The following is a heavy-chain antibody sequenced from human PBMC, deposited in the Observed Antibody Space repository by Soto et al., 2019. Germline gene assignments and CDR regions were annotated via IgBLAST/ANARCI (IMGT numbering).Heavy chain of an antibody. D-gene: IGHD1-7*01. V-gene: IGHV1-69*01. CDR2: IIPIFGTA. J-gene: IGHJ6*02. CDR1: GGTFSSYA. CDR3: ARVLLRGTASADYYYYGMDV. Sequence: QVQLVQSGAEVQKPGSSVKVSCKASGGTFSSYAISWVRQAPGQGLEWMGGIIPIFGTANYAQKFQGRVTITADESTSTAYMELSSLRSEDTAVYYCARVLLRGTASADYYYYGMDVWGQGTTVTVSS.